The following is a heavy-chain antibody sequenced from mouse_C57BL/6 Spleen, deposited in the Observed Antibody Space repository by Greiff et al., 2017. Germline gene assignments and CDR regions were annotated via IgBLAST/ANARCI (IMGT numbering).Heavy chain of an antibody. V-gene: IGHV14-4*01. CDR1: GFNIKDDY. D-gene: IGHD2-1*01. Sequence: VQLQQSGAELVRPGASVKLSCTASGFNIKDDYMHWVKQRPEQGLEWIGWIDPENGDTEYASKFQGKATITADTSSNTAYLQLSSLTSEDTAVYYCTSLWYPCADWGQGTMVTVSA. CDR3: TSLWYPCAD. CDR2: IDPENGDT. J-gene: IGHJ3*01.